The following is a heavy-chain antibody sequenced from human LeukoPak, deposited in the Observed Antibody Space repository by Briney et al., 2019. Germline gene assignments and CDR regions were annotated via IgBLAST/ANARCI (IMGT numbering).Heavy chain of an antibody. CDR1: GYTFTSYD. CDR3: ARGSGGSLYYYYGMDV. J-gene: IGHJ6*02. CDR2: MNPNSGNS. Sequence: ASVKVSCKASGYTFTSYDINWVRQATGQGLEWMGWMNPNSGNSGYAQKFQGRVTMTRNTSISTAYMELSSLRSEDTAVYYCARGSGGSLYYYYGMDVWGQGTTVTVSS. V-gene: IGHV1-8*01. D-gene: IGHD2-15*01.